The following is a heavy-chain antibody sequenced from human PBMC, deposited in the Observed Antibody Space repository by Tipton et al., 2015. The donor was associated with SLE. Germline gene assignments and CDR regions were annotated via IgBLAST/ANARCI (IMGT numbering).Heavy chain of an antibody. V-gene: IGHV4-34*01. J-gene: IGHJ4*02. Sequence: TLSLTCAVYGGSFSGFYWSWIRQPPGKGLEWIGEINHSGSTNYNPSLKSRVTISVDTSKNQFSLKLRSVTAADTAVYYCARTQYTFGGVIAPFDYWGQGTPVTVSS. CDR1: GGSFSGFY. D-gene: IGHD3-16*02. CDR2: INHSGST. CDR3: ARTQYTFGGVIAPFDY.